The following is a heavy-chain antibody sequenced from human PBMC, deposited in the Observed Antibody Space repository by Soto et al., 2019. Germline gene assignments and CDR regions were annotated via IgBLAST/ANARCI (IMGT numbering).Heavy chain of an antibody. CDR3: ARVDDILAGRGWFDP. V-gene: IGHV4-38-2*01. CDR2: MYQSGRT. J-gene: IGHJ5*02. CDR1: GYSISSGYY. Sequence: QVQLQESGPGLVKPSETLSLTCAVSGYSISSGYYWGWIRQPPGKGLEWIGSMYQSGRTDYNPSLKSRVRISIDMSKNQFSLNLSSVTATDTAVYYCARVDDILAGRGWFDPWGQGTLVTVSS. D-gene: IGHD3-9*01.